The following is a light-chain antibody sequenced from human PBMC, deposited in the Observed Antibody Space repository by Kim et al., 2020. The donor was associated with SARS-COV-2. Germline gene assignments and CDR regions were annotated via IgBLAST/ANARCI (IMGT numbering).Light chain of an antibody. CDR2: VGTGGIVG. CDR1: SGYSNYK. V-gene: IGLV9-49*01. J-gene: IGLJ2*01. CDR3: GADHGGESDLVWI. Sequence: QPVLTQPPSASASLGASVTLTCTLNSGYSNYKVDWYQQRPGKDPRFVMRVGTGGIVGSKGDGIPDRLSVLGSGLNRYLTIKNIQEEDEGDYHCGADHGGESDLVWIFGGGTQLTVL.